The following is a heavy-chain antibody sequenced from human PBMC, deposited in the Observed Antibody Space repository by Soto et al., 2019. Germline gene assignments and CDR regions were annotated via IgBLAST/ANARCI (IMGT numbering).Heavy chain of an antibody. CDR2: INPNSGNI. V-gene: IGHV1-8*01. J-gene: IGHJ3*02. CDR3: ARDNYDSTRGAFDI. D-gene: IGHD3-22*01. CDR1: GNTFTSYD. Sequence: ASVKVSCKASGNTFTSYDINWVRQATGHGLEWMGWINPNSGNIGYAQKFQGRVTMTRDTAIRTAYMEVSRLRSDDTAVYYCARDNYDSTRGAFDIWGQGTMVTVSS.